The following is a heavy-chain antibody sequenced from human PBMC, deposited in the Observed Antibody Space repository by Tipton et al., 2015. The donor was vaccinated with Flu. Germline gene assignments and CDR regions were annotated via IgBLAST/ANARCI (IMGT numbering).Heavy chain of an antibody. J-gene: IGHJ5*01. CDR3: TRDRRGGMTISPPNWFDS. CDR2: MRSKAYGETA. D-gene: IGHD4/OR15-4a*01. Sequence: SLRLSCTGSGFTFGDYALNWVRQAPGKGLEWIAFMRSKAYGETAEYAASVKGRFVVSRDDSKNIVYLHMNSLKSEDTAIYYCTRDRRGGMTISPPNWFDSWGQGTLVTVSS. V-gene: IGHV3-49*04. CDR1: GFTFGDYA.